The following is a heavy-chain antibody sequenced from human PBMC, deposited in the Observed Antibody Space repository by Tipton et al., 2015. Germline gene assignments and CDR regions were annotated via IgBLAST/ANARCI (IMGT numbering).Heavy chain of an antibody. CDR1: GFDFRNYA. Sequence: SLRLSCTASGFDFRNYAMSWVRQTPEKGLEWVSGISGSGASTYYVDSVKGRFTISRDNAKNTLFLQMNSLRAEDTAVYYCARDRGVTYVDYWGQGTLVTVSS. CDR2: ISGSGAST. D-gene: IGHD2-21*02. J-gene: IGHJ4*02. V-gene: IGHV3-23*01. CDR3: ARDRGVTYVDY.